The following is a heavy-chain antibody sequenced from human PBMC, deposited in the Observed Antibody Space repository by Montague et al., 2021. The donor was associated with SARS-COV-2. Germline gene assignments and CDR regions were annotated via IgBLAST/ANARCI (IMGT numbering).Heavy chain of an antibody. D-gene: IGHD3-10*01. Sequence: SETLSLTCSVSSGSIISSGYYWGWIRQPPGKELEWIGNIYYSGTTYYNPSLQSRGTISVDTSKNHLSLRLSSMTAADTAVYFCARGMMRGVTTPFDYWGQGSQVTVSS. V-gene: IGHV4-39*02. CDR3: ARGMMRGVTTPFDY. CDR2: IYYSGTT. CDR1: SGSIISSGYY. J-gene: IGHJ4*02.